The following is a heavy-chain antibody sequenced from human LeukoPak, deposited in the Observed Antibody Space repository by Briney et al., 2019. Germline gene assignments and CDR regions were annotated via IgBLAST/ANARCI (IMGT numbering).Heavy chain of an antibody. V-gene: IGHV4-59*01. CDR1: GGSISSYY. CDR2: IHYTGST. D-gene: IGHD3-10*01. J-gene: IGHJ5*02. Sequence: KASETLSLTCTVSGGSISSYYWCWIRQSPGKGLECIGYIHYTGSTNYNPSLKSRVTISVETSKNQFSLKLKSVTAADTAVYYCARGGYYGSGNDFRFDPWGQGTLVTVSS. CDR3: ARGGYYGSGNDFRFDP.